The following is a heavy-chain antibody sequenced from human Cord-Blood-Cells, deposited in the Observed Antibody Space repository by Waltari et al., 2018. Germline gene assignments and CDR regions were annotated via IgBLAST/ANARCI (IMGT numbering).Heavy chain of an antibody. CDR1: GGSISSSSYY. Sequence: QLQLQESGPGLVKPSETLSLTCTVSGGSISSSSYYWGWIRQPPGKGLEWIGSIYYSRRTYYHPSLKRRVTLSVETAKNQFSLQLRSGTAADTAVYSCARPSPSPKQQPDAFDIWGQGTMVTDSS. D-gene: IGHD6-13*01. V-gene: IGHV4-39*01. CDR2: IYYSRRT. J-gene: IGHJ3*02. CDR3: ARPSPSPKQQPDAFDI.